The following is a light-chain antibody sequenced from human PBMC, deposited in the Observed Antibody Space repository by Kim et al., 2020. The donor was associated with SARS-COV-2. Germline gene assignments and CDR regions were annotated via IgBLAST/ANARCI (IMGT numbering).Light chain of an antibody. V-gene: IGKV4-1*01. J-gene: IGKJ3*01. Sequence: DIVMTQSPDSLAVSLGERATINCKSSQSVLYRSNNKNYLAGYQQKPGQPPKLHIYWASTRESGVPDRFSASGSGTDFTLTISSLQAEDVAVYYCQQYYSAPLTYGPGTKVDIK. CDR3: QQYYSAPLT. CDR2: WAS. CDR1: QSVLYRSNNKNY.